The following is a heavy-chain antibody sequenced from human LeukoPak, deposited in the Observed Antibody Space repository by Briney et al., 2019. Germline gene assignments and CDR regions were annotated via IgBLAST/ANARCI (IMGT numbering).Heavy chain of an antibody. CDR3: ARGIVGANLFDY. D-gene: IGHD1-26*01. CDR1: GFTFSSYW. Sequence: GGSLRLSCAASGFTFSSYWMSWVRQAPGKGLEWVANIKEDGSEKYYVDSVKGRFTISRGNAKNSLYLQMNSLRAEDTAVYYCARGIVGANLFDYWGQGTLVTVSS. CDR2: IKEDGSEK. V-gene: IGHV3-7*01. J-gene: IGHJ4*02.